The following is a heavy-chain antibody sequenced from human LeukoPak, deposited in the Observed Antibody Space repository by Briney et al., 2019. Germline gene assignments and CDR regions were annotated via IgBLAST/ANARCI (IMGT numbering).Heavy chain of an antibody. CDR3: ARCFVTTKTFDY. CDR2: IIPIFGTA. D-gene: IGHD4-11*01. CDR1: GGTFSSYT. J-gene: IGHJ4*02. V-gene: IGHV1-69*06. Sequence: GASVKVSCKASGGTFSSYTISWVRQAPGQGLEWMGGIIPIFGTANYAQKFQGRVTITADKSTSTAYMELSSLRSEDTAVYYCARCFVTTKTFDYWGQGTLVTVSS.